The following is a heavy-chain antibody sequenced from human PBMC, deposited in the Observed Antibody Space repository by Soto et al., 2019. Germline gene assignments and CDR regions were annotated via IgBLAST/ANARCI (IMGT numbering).Heavy chain of an antibody. V-gene: IGHV4-34*01. D-gene: IGHD3-10*01. CDR2: INHSGST. CDR1: GGSFSGYY. CDR3: ARGRLLWFGELVDY. J-gene: IGHJ4*02. Sequence: SETLSLTCAVYGGSFSGYYWSWIRQPPGKGLEWIGEINHSGSTNYNPSLKSRVTISVDTSKNQFSLKLSSVTAADTAVYYCARGRLLWFGELVDYWGQGTLVTVSS.